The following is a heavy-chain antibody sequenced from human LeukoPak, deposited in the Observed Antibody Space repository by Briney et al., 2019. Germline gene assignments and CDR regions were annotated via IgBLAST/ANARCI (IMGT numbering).Heavy chain of an antibody. Sequence: SETLSLTCTVSGGSISSYYWSWIRQPAGKGLEWIGRIYTSGSTNYNPSLKSRVTMPVDTSKNQFSLKLSSVTAADTAVYYCARIYGSGSYSLYYYYYMDVWGKGTTVTVSS. D-gene: IGHD3-10*01. CDR1: GGSISSYY. V-gene: IGHV4-4*07. CDR2: IYTSGST. CDR3: ARIYGSGSYSLYYYYYMDV. J-gene: IGHJ6*03.